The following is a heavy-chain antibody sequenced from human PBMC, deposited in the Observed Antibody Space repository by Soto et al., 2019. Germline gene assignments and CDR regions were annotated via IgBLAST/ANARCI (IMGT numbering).Heavy chain of an antibody. J-gene: IGHJ6*02. Sequence: SLRLSCAASGFTFSSYCMHWVRQAPGKGLEWVAVISYDGSNKYYADSVKGRFTISRDNSKNTLYLQMNSLRAEDTAVYYCATSTVTRWYYYYGMDVWGQGTTVTVSS. D-gene: IGHD4-17*01. CDR2: ISYDGSNK. V-gene: IGHV3-30*03. CDR3: ATSTVTRWYYYYGMDV. CDR1: GFTFSSYC.